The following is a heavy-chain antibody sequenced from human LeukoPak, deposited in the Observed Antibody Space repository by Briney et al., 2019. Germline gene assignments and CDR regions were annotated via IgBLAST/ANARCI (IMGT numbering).Heavy chain of an antibody. J-gene: IGHJ4*02. CDR1: GFSFSNYW. V-gene: IGHV3-7*01. CDR2: MKQDGSAR. CDR3: ARDVVGSLDY. D-gene: IGHD2-15*01. Sequence: GGSLRLSCAGSGFSFSNYWMAWVREAPGKGPEWVANMKQDGSARHYADSVKGRFTISRDNAQNSVYLQMNGLRAEDTAAYYCARDVVGSLDYWGLGTLVSVSS.